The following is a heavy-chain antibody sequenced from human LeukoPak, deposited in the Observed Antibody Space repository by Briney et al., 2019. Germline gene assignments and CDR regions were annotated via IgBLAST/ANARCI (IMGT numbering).Heavy chain of an antibody. CDR2: ISYDGSNK. Sequence: GGSLRLSCTASGFTFSSYAMHWVRQAPGKGLEWVAVISYDGSNKYYADSVKRRFTISRDNSKNTPYLQMNSLRDEDTAVSYCATEGGYYYDSSGYLFDYWGQGTLVTVSS. D-gene: IGHD3-22*01. CDR3: ATEGGYYYDSSGYLFDY. CDR1: GFTFSSYA. V-gene: IGHV3-30-3*01. J-gene: IGHJ4*02.